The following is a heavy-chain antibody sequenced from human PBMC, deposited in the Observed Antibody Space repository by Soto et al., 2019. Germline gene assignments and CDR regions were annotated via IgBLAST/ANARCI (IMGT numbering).Heavy chain of an antibody. J-gene: IGHJ6*02. CDR2: ISSSGSII. Sequence: EVQLLESGGGLVQPGGSLRLSCAASGFTFGSYALNWVRQAPGKGLEWVSVISSSGSIIYYADSVKGRFTISRDNSKNTVYLQMSSLRVEDTAVYYFAKEIFYDYEEKGPGVCGMDVWGQGTTVTVSS. CDR1: GFTFGSYA. D-gene: IGHD3-16*01. V-gene: IGHV3-23*01. CDR3: AKEIFYDYEEKGPGVCGMDV.